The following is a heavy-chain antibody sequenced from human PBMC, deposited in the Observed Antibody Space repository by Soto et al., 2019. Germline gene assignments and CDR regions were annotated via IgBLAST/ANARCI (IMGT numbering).Heavy chain of an antibody. D-gene: IGHD4-4*01. Sequence: GESLKISCKGSGYSFTSYWIGWVRQMPGKGLEWMGIIYPGDSDTRYSPSFQGQVTISADKSISTAYLQWSSLKASDTAMYYCAASYPFTSTVTGNPYYYYGMDVWGQGTTVTVSS. J-gene: IGHJ6*02. CDR3: AASYPFTSTVTGNPYYYYGMDV. V-gene: IGHV5-51*01. CDR2: IYPGDSDT. CDR1: GYSFTSYW.